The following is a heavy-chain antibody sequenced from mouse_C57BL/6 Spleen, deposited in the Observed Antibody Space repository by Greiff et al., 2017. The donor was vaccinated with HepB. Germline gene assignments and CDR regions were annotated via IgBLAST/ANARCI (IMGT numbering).Heavy chain of an antibody. CDR1: GYAFSSSW. CDR3: ARPSSYYGSSYGFAY. Sequence: QVTLKESRPELVKPGASVKISCKASGYAFSSSWMNWVKQRPGKGLEWIGRIYPGDGDTNYNGKFKGKATLTADKSSSTAYMQLSSLTSEDSAVYFCARPSSYYGSSYGFAYWGQGTLVTVSA. CDR2: IYPGDGDT. D-gene: IGHD1-1*01. V-gene: IGHV1-82*01. J-gene: IGHJ3*01.